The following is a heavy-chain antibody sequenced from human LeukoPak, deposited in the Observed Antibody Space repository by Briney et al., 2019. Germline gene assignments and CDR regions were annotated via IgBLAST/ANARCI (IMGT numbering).Heavy chain of an antibody. V-gene: IGHV3-53*04. CDR1: GFTVSSNY. Sequence: PGGSLRLSCAASGFTVSSNYMSWVRQAPGKGLEWVSVTYSGGSTYYADSVKGRFTISRHNSKNTLYLQMNSLRAEDTAVYYCARGGPRDYYGSGSCFDYWGQGTLVTVSS. J-gene: IGHJ4*02. D-gene: IGHD3-10*01. CDR2: TYSGGST. CDR3: ARGGPRDYYGSGSCFDY.